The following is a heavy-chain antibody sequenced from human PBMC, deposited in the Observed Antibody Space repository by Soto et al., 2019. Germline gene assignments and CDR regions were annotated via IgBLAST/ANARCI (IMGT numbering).Heavy chain of an antibody. CDR1: GYTFTSYY. V-gene: IGHV1-46*01. CDR3: AGKSLGYCSSTSCYAFDT. D-gene: IGHD2-2*01. J-gene: IGHJ3*02. Sequence: ASVKVSCKASGYTFTSYYMHWVRQAPGQGLEWMGIINPSGGSTSYAQKFQGRVTMTRDTSTSTVYMERSSLRSEDTAVYYCAGKSLGYCSSTSCYAFDTWGQGTLVTVSS. CDR2: INPSGGST.